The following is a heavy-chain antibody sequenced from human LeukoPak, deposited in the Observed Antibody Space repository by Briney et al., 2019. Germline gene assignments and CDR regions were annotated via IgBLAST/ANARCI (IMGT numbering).Heavy chain of an antibody. CDR2: IYSSGNT. D-gene: IGHD1-26*01. J-gene: IGHJ6*02. V-gene: IGHV4-4*07. CDR3: ARHLGVEWELLDYYYGMDV. Sequence: PSETLFLTCTVSVVSFSSYYWTWIRQPAGKGLECIGRIYSSGNTNYNPSLERRVTMSIDTSKNQFSLKLTSVTAADTGVYYCARHLGVEWELLDYYYGMDVWGQGTTVTVSS. CDR1: VVSFSSYY.